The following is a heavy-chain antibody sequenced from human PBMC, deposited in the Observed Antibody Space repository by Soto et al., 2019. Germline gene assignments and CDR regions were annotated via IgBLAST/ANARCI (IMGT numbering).Heavy chain of an antibody. Sequence: EVQMLESGGGLVQPGGSLRLSCAVSGITFKNYAMNWVRQAPGKGLEWVSVVSGSGATTSYADSVQGRSTVSRHNSNHTLFLQMHSLRADDTAVSFCAKGLGTGGATRVGYVGNWGQGILVTVSS. CDR2: VSGSGATT. V-gene: IGHV3-23*01. CDR3: AKGLGTGGATRVGYVGN. D-gene: IGHD7-27*01. CDR1: GITFKNYA. J-gene: IGHJ4*02.